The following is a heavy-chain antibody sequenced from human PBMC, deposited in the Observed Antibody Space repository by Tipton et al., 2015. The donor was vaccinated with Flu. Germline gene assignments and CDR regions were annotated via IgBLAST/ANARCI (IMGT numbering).Heavy chain of an antibody. D-gene: IGHD3-10*01. J-gene: IGHJ6*03. CDR2: IKQDGSEK. Sequence: SLRLSCAASGFTFSSYWMSWVRQAPGKGLEWVANIKQDGSEKYYVDSVKGRFTISRDNAKNSLYLQMNSLRAEDTAVYYCARAYGSGNPHKGYYYYMDVWGKGTTVTVSS. V-gene: IGHV3-7*01. CDR1: GFTFSSYW. CDR3: ARAYGSGNPHKGYYYYMDV.